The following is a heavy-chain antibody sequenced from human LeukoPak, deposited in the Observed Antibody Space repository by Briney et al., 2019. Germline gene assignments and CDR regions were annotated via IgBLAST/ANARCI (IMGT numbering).Heavy chain of an antibody. J-gene: IGHJ5*02. CDR1: RYTFTGYY. D-gene: IGHD3-10*01. V-gene: IGHV1-2*02. CDR2: INPNSGGT. CDR3: ARESRMVRGVIISGWFEP. Sequence: ASVKVSCQASRYTFTGYYMHWVRQAPGQELEWMGWINPNSGGTHYAQKFQGRVTMTRDTSISTVYVELSRLRSDDTAVYYCARESRMVRGVIISGWFEPWGQGTLVTVAS.